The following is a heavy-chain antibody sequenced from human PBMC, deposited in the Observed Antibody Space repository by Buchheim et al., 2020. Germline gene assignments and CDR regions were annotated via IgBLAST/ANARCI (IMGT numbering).Heavy chain of an antibody. Sequence: EVQLLESGGGLVQPGGSLRLSCAASGFTFSSNAMSWVRQAPGKGLEWVSVISGSSGSSYYADSVKDRFTISRDNSRNTLYLQMNSLRAEDTAIYYCAKKIGYSLYSFDYWGQGTL. J-gene: IGHJ4*02. V-gene: IGHV3-23*01. CDR1: GFTFSSNA. CDR3: AKKIGYSLYSFDY. D-gene: IGHD5-18*01. CDR2: ISGSSGSS.